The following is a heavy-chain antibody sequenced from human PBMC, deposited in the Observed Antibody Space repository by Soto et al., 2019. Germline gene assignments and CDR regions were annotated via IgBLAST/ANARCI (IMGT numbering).Heavy chain of an antibody. CDR3: AKDPQSVVPAANWFDP. Sequence: PGGSLRLSCAASGFTFSSYAMSWVRQAPGKGLEWVSAISGSGGSTYYADSVKGRFTISRDNSKNTLYLQMNSLRAEDTAVYYCAKDPQSVVPAANWFDPWGQGTLVTVSS. J-gene: IGHJ5*02. V-gene: IGHV3-23*01. CDR1: GFTFSSYA. D-gene: IGHD2-2*01. CDR2: ISGSGGST.